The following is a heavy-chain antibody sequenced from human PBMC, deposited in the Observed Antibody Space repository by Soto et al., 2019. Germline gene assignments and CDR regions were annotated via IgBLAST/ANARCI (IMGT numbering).Heavy chain of an antibody. CDR2: INPNSGGT. CDR1: GYTFTGYY. Sequence: ASVKVSCKASGYTFTGYYMHWVRQAPGQGHEWMGWINPNSGGTNYAQKFQGRVTMTRDTSISTAYMELSRLRSDDTAVYYCVRSGGTMLPYDYWGQGTLVTVSS. CDR3: VRSGGTMLPYDY. J-gene: IGHJ4*02. V-gene: IGHV1-2*02. D-gene: IGHD3-10*02.